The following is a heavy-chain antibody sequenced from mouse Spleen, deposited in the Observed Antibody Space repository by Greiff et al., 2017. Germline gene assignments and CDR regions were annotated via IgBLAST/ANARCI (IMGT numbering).Heavy chain of an antibody. CDR3: ARTGTWDY. V-gene: IGHV1-77*01. J-gene: IGHJ2*01. Sequence: QVQLQQSGAELARPGASVKLSCKASGYTFTDYYINWVKQRTGQGLEWIGEIYPGSGNTYYNEKFKGKATLTADKSSSTAYMQLSSLTSEDSAVYFCARTGTWDYWGQGTTLTVSS. CDR1: GYTFTDYY. D-gene: IGHD4-1*01. CDR2: IYPGSGNT.